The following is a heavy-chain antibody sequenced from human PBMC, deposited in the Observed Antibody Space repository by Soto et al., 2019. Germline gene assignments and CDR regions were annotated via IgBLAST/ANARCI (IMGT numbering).Heavy chain of an antibody. J-gene: IGHJ4*02. D-gene: IGHD5-18*01. CDR3: ARDGPMVMIDY. CDR2: IIAIYGTA. V-gene: IGHV1-69*05. CDR1: GGTFSSYA. Sequence: ASVKVSCKASGGTFSSYAISWVRQAPGQGLEKMGGIIAIYGTANYAQKFQGRVTMTRDTSTSTAYMELRSLRSDDTAVYYCARDGPMVMIDYWGQGTLVTVSS.